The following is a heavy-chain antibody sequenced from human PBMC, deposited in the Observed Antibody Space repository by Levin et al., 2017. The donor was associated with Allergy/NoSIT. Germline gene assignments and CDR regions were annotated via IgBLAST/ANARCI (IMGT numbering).Heavy chain of an antibody. CDR3: TAQNGLRGVIPDY. Sequence: GESLKISCAASGFTFTNAWMSWVRQAPGKGLEWVGRIKSKTDGGTTDYAAPVKGRFTISRDDSKNTLYLQMNNLKTEDTAVYYCTAQNGLRGVIPDYWGQGTLVTVSS. V-gene: IGHV3-15*01. J-gene: IGHJ4*02. D-gene: IGHD3-10*01. CDR2: IKSKTDGGTT. CDR1: GFTFTNAW.